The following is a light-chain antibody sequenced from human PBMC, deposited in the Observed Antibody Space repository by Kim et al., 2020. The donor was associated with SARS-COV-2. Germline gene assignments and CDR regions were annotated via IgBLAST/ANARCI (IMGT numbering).Light chain of an antibody. CDR1: QSVSSSY. J-gene: IGKJ2*01. CDR3: QHYGSSLYT. Sequence: LSPGERATLSCRASQSVSSSYLAWYQQNTGQAPRLLIHDASSRATGIPDRFSGSGSGTDFTLTISRLEPEDFAVYYCQHYGSSLYTFGQGTKLEI. V-gene: IGKV3-20*01. CDR2: DAS.